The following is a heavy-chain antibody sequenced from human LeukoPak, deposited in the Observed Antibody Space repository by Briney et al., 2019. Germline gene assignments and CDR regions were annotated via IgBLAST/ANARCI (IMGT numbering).Heavy chain of an antibody. V-gene: IGHV3-30*02. Sequence: GGSLRLSCAASGFTFSSYGMHWVRQAPGKWLEWVAIIRYDGSNKYYADSVKGRFTISRDNSKYTLYLQMNSLRAEDTAVYYCAKSGYSSGSSFEWFDPWGQGTLVTVSS. CDR1: GFTFSSYG. CDR3: AKSGYSSGSSFEWFDP. J-gene: IGHJ5*02. D-gene: IGHD6-19*01. CDR2: IRYDGSNK.